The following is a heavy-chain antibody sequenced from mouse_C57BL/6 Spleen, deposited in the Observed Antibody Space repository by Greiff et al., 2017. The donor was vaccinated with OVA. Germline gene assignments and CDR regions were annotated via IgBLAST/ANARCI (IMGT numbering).Heavy chain of an antibody. Sequence: VQLQQPGAELVMPGASVKLSCKASGYTFTSYWMHWVTQRPGQGLEWIGEIDPSDSYTNYNQKFKGKSTLTVDKSSSTAYMQLSSLTSEDSAVYYCARRGSSYAWFAYWGQGTLVTVSA. J-gene: IGHJ3*01. CDR2: IDPSDSYT. D-gene: IGHD1-1*01. CDR1: GYTFTSYW. CDR3: ARRGSSYAWFAY. V-gene: IGHV1-69*01.